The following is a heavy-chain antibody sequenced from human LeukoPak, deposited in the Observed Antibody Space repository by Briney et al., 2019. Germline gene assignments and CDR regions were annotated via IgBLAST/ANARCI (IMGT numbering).Heavy chain of an antibody. CDR3: ATFGLVAAPDL. D-gene: IGHD5-12*01. V-gene: IGHV3-7*01. J-gene: IGHJ4*02. CDR2: INPAGSET. Sequence: QAGGSLRLSCAASGFSFNAYWMAWVRQAPGTGLEWVANINPAGSETFHVDPVKGRFSISRDHAKNLVYLQMNSLRAEDTAVYYCATFGLVAAPDLWGQGTLVTVSS. CDR1: GFSFNAYW.